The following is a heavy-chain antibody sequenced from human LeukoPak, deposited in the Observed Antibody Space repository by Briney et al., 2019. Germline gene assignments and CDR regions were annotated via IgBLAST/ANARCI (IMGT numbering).Heavy chain of an antibody. V-gene: IGHV4-34*01. CDR2: INHSGST. J-gene: IGHJ4*02. D-gene: IGHD6-13*01. CDR3: ARVYSSLRPGGDY. Sequence: SETLSLTCAVYGGSFSGYYWSWIRQPPGKGLEWIGEINHSGSTNYNPSLKSRVTISVDTSKNQFSLKLSSVTAADTAVYYCARVYSSLRPGGDYWGQGTLVTVSS. CDR1: GGSFSGYY.